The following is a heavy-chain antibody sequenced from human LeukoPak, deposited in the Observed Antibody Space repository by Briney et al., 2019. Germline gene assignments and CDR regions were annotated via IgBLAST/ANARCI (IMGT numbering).Heavy chain of an antibody. V-gene: IGHV4-31*03. CDR2: IYYSGTT. CDR3: ARDSYSGYGSFDH. CDR1: GGSISSGAYY. D-gene: IGHD5-12*01. J-gene: IGHJ4*02. Sequence: PSQTLSLTCTVSGGSISSGAYYWSWIRQHPGKGLEWIGYIYYSGTTYYSPSLKSRVTTSIDTSKNQFSLKLSSVTATDTAVYYCARDSYSGYGSFDHWGQGTLVTVSS.